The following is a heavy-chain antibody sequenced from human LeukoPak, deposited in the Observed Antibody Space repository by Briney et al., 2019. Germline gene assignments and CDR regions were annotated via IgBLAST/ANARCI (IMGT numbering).Heavy chain of an antibody. CDR2: INPSGGST. CDR3: ARSRLEWLGDSDI. J-gene: IGHJ3*02. V-gene: IGHV1-46*01. Sequence: ASVKVSCKAFGYTFTSYYMHWVRQAPGQGLEWMGIINPSGGSTSYAQKFQGRVTMTRDTSTSTVYMELSSLRSEDTAVYYCARSRLEWLGDSDIWGQGTMVTVSS. CDR1: GYTFTSYY. D-gene: IGHD3-3*01.